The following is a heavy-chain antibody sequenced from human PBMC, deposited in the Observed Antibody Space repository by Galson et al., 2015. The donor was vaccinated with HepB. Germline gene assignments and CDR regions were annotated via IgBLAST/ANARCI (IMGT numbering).Heavy chain of an antibody. CDR1: GFTFSRYS. J-gene: IGHJ4*02. Sequence: SLRLSCAASGFTFSRYSMNWVRQAPGKGLEWVSSISSSSSYIYYADSVKGRFTISRDNAKNSLYLQMNSLRAEDTAVYYCARFPDGTGYYFDYWGQGTLVTVSS. D-gene: IGHD1-7*01. V-gene: IGHV3-21*01. CDR2: ISSSSSYI. CDR3: ARFPDGTGYYFDY.